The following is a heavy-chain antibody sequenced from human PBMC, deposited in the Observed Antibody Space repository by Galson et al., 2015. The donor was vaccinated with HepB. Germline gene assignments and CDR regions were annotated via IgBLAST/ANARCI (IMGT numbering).Heavy chain of an antibody. Sequence: SVKVSCKASGGTFSSYTISWVRQAPGQGLEWMGRIIPILGIANYAQKFQGRVTITADKSTSTAYMELSSLRSEDTAVYYCAREIVIGYFQHWGQGTLVTVSS. V-gene: IGHV1-69*04. CDR2: IIPILGIA. CDR3: AREIVIGYFQH. D-gene: IGHD2-21*01. CDR1: GGTFSSYT. J-gene: IGHJ1*01.